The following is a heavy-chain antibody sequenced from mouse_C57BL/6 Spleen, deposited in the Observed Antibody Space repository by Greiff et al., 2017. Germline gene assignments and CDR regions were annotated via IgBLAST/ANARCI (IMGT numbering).Heavy chain of an antibody. Sequence: VQLQQPGAELVMPGASVKLSCKASGYTFTSYWMHWVKQRPGQGLEWIGEIDPSDSYTNYNQKFKGKSTLTVDKSSSTAYMQLSSLTSEDSAVYYCARRGGTTVVDYYAMDYWGQGTSVTVSS. V-gene: IGHV1-69*01. CDR2: IDPSDSYT. J-gene: IGHJ4*01. CDR1: GYTFTSYW. D-gene: IGHD1-1*01. CDR3: ARRGGTTVVDYYAMDY.